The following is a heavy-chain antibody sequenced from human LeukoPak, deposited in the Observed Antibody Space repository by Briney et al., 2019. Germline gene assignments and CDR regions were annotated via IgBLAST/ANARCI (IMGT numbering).Heavy chain of an antibody. J-gene: IGHJ5*02. Sequence: SQTLSLTCAISGDSVSGKSVAWNWIRQSPSRGLEWLGRTFYRSKWSSEYATSMKGRITINPDTSKNQFSLQLISMTPEDTAVYYCARRLTQYDCYDPWGQGILVTVSS. D-gene: IGHD2-2*01. CDR1: GDSVSGKSVA. V-gene: IGHV6-1*01. CDR2: TFYRSKWSS. CDR3: ARRLTQYDCYDP.